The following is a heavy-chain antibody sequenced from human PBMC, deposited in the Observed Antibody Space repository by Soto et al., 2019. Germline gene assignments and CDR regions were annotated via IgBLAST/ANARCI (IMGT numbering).Heavy chain of an antibody. Sequence: QIQLVQSGGEVKKPGASVNLSCKASGYIFNGYGISWVRQAPGQGLEWMGWISPYNGHTEYSQSLQGRLTVTADTSPTTVYRELRAPRSDDTAVYYCGRGGSGYHTGRGFAGAMDVWGQGTTVTVSS. V-gene: IGHV1-18*04. CDR3: GRGGSGYHTGRGFAGAMDV. J-gene: IGHJ6*02. D-gene: IGHD3-3*01. CDR2: ISPYNGHT. CDR1: GYIFNGYG.